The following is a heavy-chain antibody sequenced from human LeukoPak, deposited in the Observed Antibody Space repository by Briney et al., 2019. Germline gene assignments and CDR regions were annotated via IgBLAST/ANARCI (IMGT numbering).Heavy chain of an antibody. CDR3: ARDGYSSSWHGYYYCGMDV. D-gene: IGHD6-13*01. V-gene: IGHV3-53*01. Sequence: PGGSLRLSCAASGFTVSSNYMSWVRQAPGKGLEWVSVIYSGGSTYYADSVKGRFTISRDNSKNTLYLQMNSLRAEDTAVYYCARDGYSSSWHGYYYCGMDVWGQGTTVTVSS. CDR2: IYSGGST. CDR1: GFTVSSNY. J-gene: IGHJ6*02.